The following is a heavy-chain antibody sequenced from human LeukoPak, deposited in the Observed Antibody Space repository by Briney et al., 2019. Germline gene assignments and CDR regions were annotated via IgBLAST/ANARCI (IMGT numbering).Heavy chain of an antibody. V-gene: IGHV1-69*05. Sequence: ASVKVSCKASGGTFSSYAISWVRQAPGQGLEWMGGIIPIFGTPNYAQKFQGRVTITTDESTSTAYMELSSLRSEDTAVYYCAREDYGDYHRPKPGFDYWGQGTLVTVSS. CDR1: GGTFSSYA. CDR2: IIPIFGTP. J-gene: IGHJ4*02. D-gene: IGHD4-17*01. CDR3: AREDYGDYHRPKPGFDY.